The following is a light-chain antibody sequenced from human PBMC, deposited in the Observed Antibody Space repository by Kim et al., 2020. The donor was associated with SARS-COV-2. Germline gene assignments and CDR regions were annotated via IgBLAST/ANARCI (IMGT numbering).Light chain of an antibody. CDR1: SSDIGPYDY. J-gene: IGLJ2*01. V-gene: IGLV2-14*03. Sequence: QSALTQPASVSGSPGQSITISCTGTSSDIGPYDYVSWYQQHPAKVPKLIIYGVSKRPSGVSHRFSASKSGNTASLTISGLQPEDEAHYYCTSYTSSDTWIFGGGTQLTAL. CDR3: TSYTSSDTWI. CDR2: GVS.